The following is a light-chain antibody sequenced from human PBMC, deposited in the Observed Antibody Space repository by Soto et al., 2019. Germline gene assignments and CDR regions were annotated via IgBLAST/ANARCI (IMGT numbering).Light chain of an antibody. CDR3: QHYGSSTWT. CDR2: GAS. V-gene: IGKV3-20*01. J-gene: IGKJ1*01. CDR1: QSVSSSY. Sequence: EIVLTQSPGTLSLSPGERATLSCRASQSVSSSYLAWYQQKPGQAPGLLIYGASSRATGIPDRFSGSGSGTEFTLTISRLEPEDFAVYYCQHYGSSTWTFGQGTKVEIK.